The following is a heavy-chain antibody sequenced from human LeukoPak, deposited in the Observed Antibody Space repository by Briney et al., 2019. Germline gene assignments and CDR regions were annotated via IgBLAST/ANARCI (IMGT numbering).Heavy chain of an antibody. CDR1: GFTFSDYY. V-gene: IGHV3-11*01. J-gene: IGHJ5*02. CDR3: TRAIAVSDRSDWFDP. CDR2: ISNTGHII. D-gene: IGHD6-19*01. Sequence: GGSLRLSCAASGFTFSDYYMTWIRQAPGKGLQWISYISNTGHIIYYADSVIGRFTISRDNAKNSLYLQMDSLRAEDTAVYYCTRAIAVSDRSDWFDPWGQGTLVTVSS.